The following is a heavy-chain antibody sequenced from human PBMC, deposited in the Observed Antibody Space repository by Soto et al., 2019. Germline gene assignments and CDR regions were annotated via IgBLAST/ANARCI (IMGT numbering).Heavy chain of an antibody. D-gene: IGHD3-9*01. J-gene: IGHJ4*02. V-gene: IGHV3-53*01. CDR2: IYARGTT. CDR3: ARERDTTGYILRY. Sequence: EVQLVESGGGLIQPGGSLRLSCAASGFTVSNNYMTWVRQAPGKGLEWVSIIYARGTTYYADSVKGRFTISRDNSDNTLYLNMNNLRAEDTAMYYCARERDTTGYILRYWGKGTLVTASS. CDR1: GFTVSNNY.